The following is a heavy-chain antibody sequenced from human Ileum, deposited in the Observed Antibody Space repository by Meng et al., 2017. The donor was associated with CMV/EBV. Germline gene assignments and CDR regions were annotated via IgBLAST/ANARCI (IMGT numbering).Heavy chain of an antibody. D-gene: IGHD3-10*01. J-gene: IGHJ4*02. CDR2: IHSNGAT. CDR3: ARRRGPRGYIDY. V-gene: IGHV4-4*07. CDR1: GGSFSDYY. Sequence: VELEESGPGLVKPSETLSLSCTVSGGSFSDYYWNWIRQPAGQGLEWIGRIHSNGATDYNPSLQSRVTMSVDSSKNEFFLSLSFVTAADTAIYYCARRRGPRGYIDYWGQGILVTVSS.